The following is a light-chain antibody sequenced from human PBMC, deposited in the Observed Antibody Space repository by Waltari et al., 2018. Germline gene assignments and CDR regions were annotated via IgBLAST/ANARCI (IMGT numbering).Light chain of an antibody. V-gene: IGLV2-8*01. CDR3: SSYGGRYTLI. CDR1: SIDVGGYDY. CDR2: EVS. Sequence: QSALTQPPSASGSFGQSVTIPCPGTSIDVGGYDYVSWYQQHPGKGPKLLIYEVSKRASGIPDRFSGSKSGNAASLTVSGLQAEDEADYYCSSYGGRYTLIFGGGTKLTVL. J-gene: IGLJ2*01.